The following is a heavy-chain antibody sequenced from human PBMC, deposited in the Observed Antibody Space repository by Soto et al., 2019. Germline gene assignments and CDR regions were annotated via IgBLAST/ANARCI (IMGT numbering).Heavy chain of an antibody. Sequence: ASVKVSCXASGYTFTSYYMHWVRQAPGQGLEWMGIINPSGGSTSYAQKFQGRVTITADESTSTAYMELSSLRSEDTAVYYCARQQLVTEYHYYGMDVWGQGTTVTVSS. CDR2: INPSGGST. CDR1: GYTFTSYY. D-gene: IGHD6-13*01. J-gene: IGHJ6*02. V-gene: IGHV1-46*01. CDR3: ARQQLVTEYHYYGMDV.